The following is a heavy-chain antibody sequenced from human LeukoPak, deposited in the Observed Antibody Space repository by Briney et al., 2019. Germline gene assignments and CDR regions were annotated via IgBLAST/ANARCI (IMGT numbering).Heavy chain of an antibody. CDR1: GYSINSGYH. J-gene: IGHJ4*02. CDR2: IYHSGST. Sequence: SETLSLTCTVSGYSINSGYHWGWIRQSPVKGLEWIGSIYHSGSTYYNPSLKSRVTISVDTSKNQFSLKLSSVTAAATAVYYCAKEGEGSTSHWGQGTLVTVSS. V-gene: IGHV4-38-2*02. D-gene: IGHD3-16*01. CDR3: AKEGEGSTSH.